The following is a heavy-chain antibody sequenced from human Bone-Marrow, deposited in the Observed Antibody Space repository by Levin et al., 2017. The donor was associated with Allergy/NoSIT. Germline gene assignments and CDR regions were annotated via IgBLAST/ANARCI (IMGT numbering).Heavy chain of an antibody. CDR3: ARNPDLYYSDSTPIDL. J-gene: IGHJ5*02. D-gene: IGHD3-22*01. V-gene: IGHV3-11*03. CDR1: FFLFLSSS. CDR2: ISIRDAYI. Sequence: GGSLRLSFSSSFFLFLSSSLPFFLPSPFPGLAWVSYISIRDAYINYADSVRGRLTISRDDSRNSLYLEMNSLRVEDTAVYYCARNPDLYYSDSTPIDLWGQGTLVPVSS.